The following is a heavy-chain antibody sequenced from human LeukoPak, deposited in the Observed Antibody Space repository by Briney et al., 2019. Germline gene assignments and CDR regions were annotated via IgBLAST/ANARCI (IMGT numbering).Heavy chain of an antibody. D-gene: IGHD3-10*01. CDR2: IYSGGRP. CDR1: GFTVNSNY. J-gene: IGHJ6*03. Sequence: GGSLRLSCAASGFTVNSNYMSWVRQAPGKGLEWVSVIYSGGRPYYADSVKGRFTISRDNSKNTLYLQMNTLRAEDTAVYYCARVWYGSGSLYYYYYYMDVWGKGTTVTISS. V-gene: IGHV3-66*01. CDR3: ARVWYGSGSLYYYYYYMDV.